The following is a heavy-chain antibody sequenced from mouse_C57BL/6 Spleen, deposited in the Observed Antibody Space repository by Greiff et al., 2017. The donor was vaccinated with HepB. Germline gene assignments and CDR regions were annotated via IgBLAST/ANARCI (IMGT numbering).Heavy chain of an antibody. J-gene: IGHJ4*01. CDR1: GFTFTDYY. V-gene: IGHV7-3*01. CDR3: ARSLYDYEPLYYAMDY. D-gene: IGHD2-4*01. CDR2: IRNKANGYTT. Sequence: DVMLVESGGGLVQPGGSLSLSCAASGFTFTDYYMSWVRQPPGKALEWLGFIRNKANGYTTEYSASVKGRFTIYRDNSQIILYLQMNALRAEDSATYYCARSLYDYEPLYYAMDYWGQGTSVTVSS.